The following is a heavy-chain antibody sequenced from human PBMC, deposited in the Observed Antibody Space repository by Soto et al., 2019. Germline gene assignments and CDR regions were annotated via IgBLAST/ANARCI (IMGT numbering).Heavy chain of an antibody. Sequence: QVQLVQSGAEVKKPGSSVKVSCKASGGTFSSYTISWVRQAPGQGLEWMGRIIPILGIANYAQKFQGRVMNHADKSTSTAYMELSSRRSEDTAVYYCARVGEDIVVVPAADRYYYYYGMDVWGQGTTVTVSS. CDR3: ARVGEDIVVVPAADRYYYYYGMDV. CDR2: IIPILGIA. D-gene: IGHD2-2*01. J-gene: IGHJ6*02. CDR1: GGTFSSYT. V-gene: IGHV1-69*02.